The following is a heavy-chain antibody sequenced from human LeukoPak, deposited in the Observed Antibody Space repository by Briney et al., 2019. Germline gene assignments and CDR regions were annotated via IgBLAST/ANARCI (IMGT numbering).Heavy chain of an antibody. Sequence: PGGSLRLSCAASGFTFSSYGMHWVRQAPGKGLEWVAFIRYDGSNKYYADSVKGRFTISRDNSKNTLYLQMNSLRAEDTAVYYCAKDSTDQLLSYYYYYYMDVWGKGTTVTVSS. CDR2: IRYDGSNK. V-gene: IGHV3-30*02. D-gene: IGHD2-2*01. CDR1: GFTFSSYG. CDR3: AKDSTDQLLSYYYYYYMDV. J-gene: IGHJ6*03.